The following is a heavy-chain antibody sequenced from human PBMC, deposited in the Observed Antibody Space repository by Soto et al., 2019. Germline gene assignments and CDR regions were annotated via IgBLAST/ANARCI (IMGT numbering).Heavy chain of an antibody. Sequence: GGSLRLSCAASGFTFSSYAMSWVRQAPGKGLEWVSAISGSGGSTYYADSVKGRFTISRDNSKNTLYLQMNSLRAEDTALYYCAKVGAGYDSFDIWGQGTMVTVSS. CDR3: AKVGAGYDSFDI. V-gene: IGHV3-23*01. CDR1: GFTFSSYA. J-gene: IGHJ3*02. D-gene: IGHD1-26*01. CDR2: ISGSGGST.